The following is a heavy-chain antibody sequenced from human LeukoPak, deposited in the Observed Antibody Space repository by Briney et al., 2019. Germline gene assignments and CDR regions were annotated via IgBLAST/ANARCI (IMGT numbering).Heavy chain of an antibody. CDR1: GGSISSYY. D-gene: IGHD3-22*01. J-gene: IGHJ4*02. Sequence: SETLSLTCTVSGGSISSYYWSWIRQPPGKGLEWIGYIYYSGSTNYNPSLKSRVTISVDTSKNQFSLKLSSVTAADTAVYYCARGSPIYFDTSAYYFDYWGQGTLVTVSS. CDR2: IYYSGST. CDR3: ARGSPIYFDTSAYYFDY. V-gene: IGHV4-59*08.